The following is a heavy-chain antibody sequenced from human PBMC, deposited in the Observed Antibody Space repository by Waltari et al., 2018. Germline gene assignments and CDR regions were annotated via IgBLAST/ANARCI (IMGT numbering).Heavy chain of an antibody. CDR1: GGSFSGYY. D-gene: IGHD5-12*01. Sequence: QVQLQQWGAGLLKPSETLSLTCAVYGGSFSGYYCTWFRQPPGTGLEWIGEINHSGSTNYNPSLKSRVTISVDTSKNQFSLKLSSVTAADTAVYYCARAAGGVATIPYYYYGMDVWGQGTTVTVSS. CDR2: INHSGST. V-gene: IGHV4-34*01. J-gene: IGHJ6*02. CDR3: ARAAGGVATIPYYYYGMDV.